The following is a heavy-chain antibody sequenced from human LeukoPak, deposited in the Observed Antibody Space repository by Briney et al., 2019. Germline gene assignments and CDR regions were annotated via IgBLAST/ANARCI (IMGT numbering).Heavy chain of an antibody. CDR3: ARAWLRLPPFDY. V-gene: IGHV1-2*02. CDR2: INPNSGGT. J-gene: IGHJ4*02. CDR1: GYTFTGYY. D-gene: IGHD5-12*01. Sequence: VASVKVACKAAGYTFTGYYMHWVRQAPGQGLEWMGWINPNSGGTNYAQKFQGRVTMTRDTSISTANMELSRLRSDDTAVYYCARAWLRLPPFDYWGQGTLVTVSS.